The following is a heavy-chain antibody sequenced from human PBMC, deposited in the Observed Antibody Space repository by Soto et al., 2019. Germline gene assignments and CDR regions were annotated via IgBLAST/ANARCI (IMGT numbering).Heavy chain of an antibody. D-gene: IGHD1-1*01. CDR1: GGSISSYY. CDR2: IYYSGST. CDR3: AKDRPRRTSGYFFDY. V-gene: IGHV4-59*01. J-gene: IGHJ4*02. Sequence: SETLSLTCTVSGGSISSYYWSWIRQPPGKGLEWIGYIYYSGSTNYNPSLKSRVTISVDTSKNKFSLKLSSVTAEDTALYYCAKDRPRRTSGYFFDYWGQGTPVTVSS.